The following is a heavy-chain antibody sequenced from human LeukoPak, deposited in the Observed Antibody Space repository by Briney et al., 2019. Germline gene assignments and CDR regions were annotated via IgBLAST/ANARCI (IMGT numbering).Heavy chain of an antibody. V-gene: IGHV3-23*01. D-gene: IGHD5-12*01. CDR3: AKDTAQGYTFGTIEQDY. J-gene: IGHJ4*02. CDR1: GITFSRFA. Sequence: GGSLRLSCAASGITFSRFAMSWVRQAPGKGLEWVSVVGESGDSTHYAESVKGRFTISRDNSKNTLYLEMNRLRADDTAVYYCAKDTAQGYTFGTIEQDYWGQGTLVTVAS. CDR2: VGESGDST.